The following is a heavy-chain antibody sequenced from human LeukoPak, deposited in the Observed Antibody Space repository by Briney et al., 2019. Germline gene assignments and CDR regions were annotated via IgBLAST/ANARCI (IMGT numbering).Heavy chain of an antibody. D-gene: IGHD3-9*01. Sequence: GETLRLSCAASVFTFSSHGMNWVRQAPGKGVEWVSGISGRGGNTHYADSVRGGFTLSRDNAKNSLYLHMNSLRAEDTAVYYCARDPRYFDWLLHDYWGQGTLVTVSS. CDR3: ARDPRYFDWLLHDY. CDR2: ISGRGGNT. V-gene: IGHV3-21*01. J-gene: IGHJ4*02. CDR1: VFTFSSHG.